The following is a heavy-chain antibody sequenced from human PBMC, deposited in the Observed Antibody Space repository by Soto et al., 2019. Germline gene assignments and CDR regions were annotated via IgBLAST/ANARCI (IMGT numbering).Heavy chain of an antibody. Sequence: SETLSLTCSVSGGSIISYFWTWIRQSPGKGLQWIGYSHYSGNTNYNPSLKSRVAMSVDTSKNQFSLNLASVTAADTAVYYCARMNQLAPKRNAFDIWGQGTMVTVSS. J-gene: IGHJ3*02. CDR2: SHYSGNT. D-gene: IGHD1-1*01. CDR1: GGSIISYF. V-gene: IGHV4-59*01. CDR3: ARMNQLAPKRNAFDI.